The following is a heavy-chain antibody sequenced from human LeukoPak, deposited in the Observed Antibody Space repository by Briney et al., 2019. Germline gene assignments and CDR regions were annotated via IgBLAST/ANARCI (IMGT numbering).Heavy chain of an antibody. V-gene: IGHV4-4*09. CDR1: GGSLSSYY. D-gene: IGHD4-17*01. Sequence: SETLSLLCSVSGGSLSSYYWYWVRQPPGKGLEGIGFIYTSGSTNYSPSLKSRVTISVDTSKNQFSLKLSSVTAADTAVYYCARHGTGLPFQDYGDYEYNWFFPGGQGTLVTLPS. J-gene: IGHJ5*02. CDR3: ARHGTGLPFQDYGDYEYNWFFP. CDR2: IYTSGST.